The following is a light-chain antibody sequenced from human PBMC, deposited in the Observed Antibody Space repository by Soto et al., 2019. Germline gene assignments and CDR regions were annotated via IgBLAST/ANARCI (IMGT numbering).Light chain of an antibody. V-gene: IGLV2-14*01. CDR2: EVN. CDR1: SSDIGGYNY. J-gene: IGLJ3*02. CDR3: SSYTISSTWV. Sequence: QSALNQPASVSGSPGQSITISCTGTSSDIGGYNYVSWYQQHPGKAPKLMIYEVNNRPSGVSNRFSGSKSGNTASLTISGLRAEDEADYYCSSYTISSTWVFGGGTKVTVL.